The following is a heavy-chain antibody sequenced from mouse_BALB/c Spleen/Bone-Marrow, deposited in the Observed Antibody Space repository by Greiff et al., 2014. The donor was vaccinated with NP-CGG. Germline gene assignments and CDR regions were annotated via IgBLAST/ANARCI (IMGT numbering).Heavy chain of an antibody. D-gene: IGHD4-1*01. CDR3: ARLGRDYFDY. Sequence: DVMLVESGGDLVKPGGSLKLSCAASGFTFSSYGMSWVRQTPDKRLEWVATISSGGSYTYYPDSVKGRFTISRDNAKNTLYLQRSSLKSEDTAMYYCARLGRDYFDYWGQGTTLTVSS. CDR2: ISSGGSYT. V-gene: IGHV5-6*02. J-gene: IGHJ2*01. CDR1: GFTFSSYG.